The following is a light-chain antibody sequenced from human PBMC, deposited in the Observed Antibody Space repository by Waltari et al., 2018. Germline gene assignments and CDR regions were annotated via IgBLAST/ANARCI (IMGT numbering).Light chain of an antibody. CDR3: AAWDDSLSAFYV. V-gene: IGLV1-47*01. J-gene: IGLJ1*01. CDR2: RNN. CDR1: SSNIGSSY. Sequence: QSVLTQPPSASGTPGQRVTISCSGSSSNIGSSYVYWYQQLPGTAPKLLNYRNNQRPSGVPDRFSGSKSGTSASLAISGLRSEDEADYYCAAWDDSLSAFYVFGTGTKVTVL.